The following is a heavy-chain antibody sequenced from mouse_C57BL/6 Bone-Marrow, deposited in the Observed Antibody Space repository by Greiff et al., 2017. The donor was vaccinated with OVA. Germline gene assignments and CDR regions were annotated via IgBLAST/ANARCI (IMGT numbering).Heavy chain of an antibody. Sequence: VQLQQSGPVLVKPGASVKMSCKASGYTFTDYYMNWVKQSHGKSLEWIGVINPYNGGTSYNQKFKGKATLTVDKSSSTAYMELNRLTSEDSAVYDCARRMTTVVANYFDYWGQGTTLTGSS. CDR2: INPYNGGT. CDR3: ARRMTTVVANYFDY. D-gene: IGHD1-1*01. V-gene: IGHV1-19*01. J-gene: IGHJ2*01. CDR1: GYTFTDYY.